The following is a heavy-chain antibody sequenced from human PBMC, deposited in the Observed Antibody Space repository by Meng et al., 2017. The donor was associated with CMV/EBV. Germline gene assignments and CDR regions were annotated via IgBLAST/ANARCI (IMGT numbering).Heavy chain of an antibody. CDR2: IYYSGST. V-gene: IGHV4-61*01. CDR3: ARAATIFEYYGMDV. J-gene: IGHJ6*02. CDR1: GGSVSSGSYY. Sequence: SETLSLTCTVSGGSVSSGSYYWSWIRQPPGKGLEWIGYIYYSGSTYYNPSLKSRVTISVDTSKNQFSLKLSSVTAADTAVYYCARAATIFEYYGMDVWGQGTTVTVSS. D-gene: IGHD3-3*01.